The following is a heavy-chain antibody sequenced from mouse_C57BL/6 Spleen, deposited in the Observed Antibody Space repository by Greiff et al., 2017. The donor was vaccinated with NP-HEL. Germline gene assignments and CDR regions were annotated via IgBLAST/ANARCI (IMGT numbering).Heavy chain of an antibody. CDR1: GYSITSGYD. D-gene: IGHD2-3*01. Sequence: EVMLVESGPGMVKPSQSLSLTCTVTGYSITSGYDWHWIRHFPGNKLEWMGYISYSGSTNYNPSLKSRISITHDTSKNHFFLKLNSVTTEDTATYYCARGDGYYWYFDVWGTGTTVTVSS. V-gene: IGHV3-1*01. J-gene: IGHJ1*03. CDR2: ISYSGST. CDR3: ARGDGYYWYFDV.